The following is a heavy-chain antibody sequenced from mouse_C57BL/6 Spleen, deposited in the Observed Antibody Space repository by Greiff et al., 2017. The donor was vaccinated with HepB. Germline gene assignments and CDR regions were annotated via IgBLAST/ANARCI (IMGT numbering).Heavy chain of an antibody. CDR1: GFSLTSYG. V-gene: IGHV2-4*01. D-gene: IGHD4-1*01. J-gene: IGHJ4*01. CDR3: AKPNWVYAMDY. Sequence: VHLVESGPGLVQPSQSLSITCTVSGFSLTSYGVHWVRQPPGKGLEWLGVIWSGGSTDYNAAFISRLSISKDNSKSQVFFKMNSLQADDTAIYYCAKPNWVYAMDYWGQGTSVTVSS. CDR2: IWSGGST.